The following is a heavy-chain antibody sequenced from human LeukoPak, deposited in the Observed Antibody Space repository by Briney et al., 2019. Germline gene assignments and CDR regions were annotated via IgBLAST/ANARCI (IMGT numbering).Heavy chain of an antibody. CDR1: GGSISSGSYY. Sequence: SETLSLTCTVSGGSISSGSYYWSWIRQPAGKGLEWIGRIYTSGSTNYNPSLKSRVTISVDTSKNQFSLKLSSVTAADTAVYYCARAPRITMVRGVIGYYYYYMDVWGKGTTVTISS. D-gene: IGHD3-10*01. CDR3: ARAPRITMVRGVIGYYYYYMDV. J-gene: IGHJ6*03. CDR2: IYTSGST. V-gene: IGHV4-61*02.